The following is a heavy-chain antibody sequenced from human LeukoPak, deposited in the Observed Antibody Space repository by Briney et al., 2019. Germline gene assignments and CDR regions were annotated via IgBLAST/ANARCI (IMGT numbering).Heavy chain of an antibody. Sequence: GGSLRLSCAASGFTFSSYAMHWVRQAPGKGLEWVAVISYDGSNKYYADSVKGRFTISSDNSKNTLYLQMNSLRAEDTAVYYCARDRVVVAAQGLDYWGQGTLVTVSS. CDR2: ISYDGSNK. CDR1: GFTFSSYA. J-gene: IGHJ4*02. D-gene: IGHD2-15*01. V-gene: IGHV3-30*04. CDR3: ARDRVVVAAQGLDY.